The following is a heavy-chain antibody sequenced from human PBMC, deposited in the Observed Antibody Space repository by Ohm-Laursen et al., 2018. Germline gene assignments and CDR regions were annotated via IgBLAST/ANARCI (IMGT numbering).Heavy chain of an antibody. V-gene: IGHV3-48*01. CDR2: ISGTSATI. Sequence: SLRLSCAASGFTFSGYRMNWVRQALGKGLEWVSCISGTSATIYYADSVKGRFNISRDNAKNSLYLQMDSLRAEDTAVYYCARCQSGRSLSDSWGQGTLVTASS. CDR3: ARCQSGRSLSDS. D-gene: IGHD3-3*01. CDR1: GFTFSGYR. J-gene: IGHJ4*02.